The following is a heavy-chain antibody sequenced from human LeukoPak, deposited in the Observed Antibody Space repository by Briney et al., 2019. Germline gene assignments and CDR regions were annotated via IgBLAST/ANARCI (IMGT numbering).Heavy chain of an antibody. Sequence: PGGSLRLSCAASGFTFSSYAMSWVRQAPGKGLEWVSAISGSGGSTYYADSVKGRFTISRDNSKNTLYLQMNSLRAEDTAVYYCAKPRITMVRGPRSDAFDIWGQGTMVTVSS. V-gene: IGHV3-23*01. CDR1: GFTFSSYA. CDR3: AKPRITMVRGPRSDAFDI. CDR2: ISGSGGST. D-gene: IGHD3-10*01. J-gene: IGHJ3*02.